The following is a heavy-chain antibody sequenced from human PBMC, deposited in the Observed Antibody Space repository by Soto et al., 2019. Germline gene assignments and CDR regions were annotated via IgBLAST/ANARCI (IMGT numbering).Heavy chain of an antibody. CDR1: GFTFSSYS. J-gene: IGHJ6*03. Sequence: PGGSLRLSCAASGFTFSSYSMNWVRQAPGKGLEWVSYISSSISTIYYADSVKGRFTISRDNAKNSLYLQMNSLRAEDTAVYYCARVEHYYYYMDVWGKGTTVTVSS. CDR3: ARVEHYYYYMDV. CDR2: ISSSISTI. V-gene: IGHV3-48*01.